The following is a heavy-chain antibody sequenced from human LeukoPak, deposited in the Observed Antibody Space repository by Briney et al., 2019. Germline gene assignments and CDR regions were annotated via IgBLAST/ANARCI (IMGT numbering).Heavy chain of an antibody. CDR1: GYTFTSYG. V-gene: IGHV1-18*01. D-gene: IGHD3-9*01. J-gene: IGHJ4*02. CDR3: ARDYYDILTGYTETSD. CDR2: ISAYNGNT. Sequence: ASVKVSCKASGYTFTSYGISWVRQAPGQGLEWMGWISAYNGNTNYAQKLQGRVTMTTDTSTSTAYMELRSLRSDDTAVYYCARDYYDILTGYTETSDWGQGTLVTVSS.